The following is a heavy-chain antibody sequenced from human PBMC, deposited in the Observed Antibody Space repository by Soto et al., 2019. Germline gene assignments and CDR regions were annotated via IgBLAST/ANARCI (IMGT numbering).Heavy chain of an antibody. V-gene: IGHV1-58*01. J-gene: IGHJ6*02. CDR2: IVVGSSNT. CDR1: GFTFTSSG. D-gene: IGHD3-3*01. CDR3: AAARGVDDFWSGYCGMDV. Sequence: QMQLVQSGPEVKKPGTSVKVSCKASGFTFTSSGVQWVRQARGQRLEWIGWIVVGSSNTNHAQKFQERVTISRDMSTSTAYMELSSLRSEDTAVYYCAAARGVDDFWSGYCGMDVWGQGTTVTVSS.